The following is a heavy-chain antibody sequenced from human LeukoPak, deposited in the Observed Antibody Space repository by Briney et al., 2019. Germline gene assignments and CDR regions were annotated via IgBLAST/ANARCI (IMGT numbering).Heavy chain of an antibody. CDR2: IDWDDDR. V-gene: IGHV2-70*11. CDR3: ARVIAVAGGGAFDH. J-gene: IGHJ5*02. Sequence: SGPALVKPTQTLTLTCTFSGFSLSTSGMCVSWTRQLPGKALEWLARIDWDDDRYYTTSLKTRLTISKDTSKNQVVLTMTNMDPVDFATYYCARVIAVAGGGAFDHWGQGALVTVSS. D-gene: IGHD6-19*01. CDR1: GFSLSTSGMC.